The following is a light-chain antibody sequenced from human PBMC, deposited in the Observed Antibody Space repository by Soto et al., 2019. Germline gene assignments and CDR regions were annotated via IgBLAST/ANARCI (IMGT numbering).Light chain of an antibody. CDR1: SSNIGAGYD. J-gene: IGLJ2*01. CDR2: GNS. V-gene: IGLV1-40*01. CDR3: QSYDSILNGLV. Sequence: QSVLTQPPSVSGAPGQRVTISCTGSSSNIGAGYDVHWYQQLPGTAPKLLIYGNSNRPSGVPDRFSGSKSGTSASLAITGLQAEDEADYYCQSYDSILNGLVYGGGTKLTVL.